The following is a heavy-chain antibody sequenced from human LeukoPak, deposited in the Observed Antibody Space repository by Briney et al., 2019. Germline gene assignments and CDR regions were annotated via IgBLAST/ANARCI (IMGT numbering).Heavy chain of an antibody. CDR2: ISGSGAST. D-gene: IGHD6-13*01. Sequence: GGSLRLSCAASGFTFSSFAMSWVRQAPGKGLEWVSGISGSGASTYYADSVKGRFTISRDNSKNTLYLQMNSLRAEDTAVYYCAKTRPLDSSSWSHGDYWGQGTLVTVSS. CDR3: AKTRPLDSSSWSHGDY. CDR1: GFTFSSFA. V-gene: IGHV3-23*01. J-gene: IGHJ4*02.